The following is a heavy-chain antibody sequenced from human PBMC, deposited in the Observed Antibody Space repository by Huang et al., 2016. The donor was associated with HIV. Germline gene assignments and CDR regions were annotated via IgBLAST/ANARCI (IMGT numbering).Heavy chain of an antibody. J-gene: IGHJ2*01. D-gene: IGHD3-9*01. V-gene: IGHV4-34*01. Sequence: QQQLQQWGAGLLKPSETLSLTCAVYGGSFTNYYWGWLRQPPGKGLEGIGEINNGGRTQYSPSLRSRVTISLDTSKNQVSLKLTSVSAADTAVYYCVRGPRYVSADWYARLRNYWFFDLWGRGSLVSVSS. CDR3: VRGPRYVSADWYARLRNYWFFDL. CDR1: GGSFTNYY. CDR2: INNGGRT.